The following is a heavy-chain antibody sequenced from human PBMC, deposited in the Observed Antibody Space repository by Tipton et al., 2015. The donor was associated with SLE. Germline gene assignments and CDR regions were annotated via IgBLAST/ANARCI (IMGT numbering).Heavy chain of an antibody. D-gene: IGHD6-13*01. CDR3: AEKGSSSWYYFDY. CDR1: DESFSGYY. J-gene: IGHJ4*02. CDR2: INRDGSS. Sequence: TLSLTCGFYDESFSGYYWNWIRQSPGKGLEWIGQINRDGSSNYNPSLKSRVTISVDTTTNHFSLTLTSVTAADTAVYYCAEKGSSSWYYFDYWGQGTLVTVSS. V-gene: IGHV4-34*01.